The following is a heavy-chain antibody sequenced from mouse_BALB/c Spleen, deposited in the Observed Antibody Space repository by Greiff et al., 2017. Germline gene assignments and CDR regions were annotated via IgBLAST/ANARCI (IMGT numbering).Heavy chain of an antibody. J-gene: IGHJ1*01. V-gene: IGHV5-6-5*01. CDR1: GFTFSSYA. D-gene: IGHD1-1*01. CDR3: AREGGYGSSYWYFDV. Sequence: DVKLVESGGGLVKPGGSLKLSCAASGFTFSSYAMSWVRQTPEKRLEWVASISSGGSTYYPDSVKGRFTISRDNARNILYLQMSSLRSEDTAMYYCAREGGYGSSYWYFDVWGAGTTVTVSS. CDR2: ISSGGST.